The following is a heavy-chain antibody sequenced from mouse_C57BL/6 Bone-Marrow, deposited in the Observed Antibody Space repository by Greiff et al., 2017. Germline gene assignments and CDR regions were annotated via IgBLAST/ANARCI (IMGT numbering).Heavy chain of an antibody. D-gene: IGHD1-3*01. V-gene: IGHV1-63*01. CDR1: GYTFTNYW. CDR2: IYPGGGYT. CDR3: ASGGYYKWWFAY. Sequence: VKLQESGAELVRPGTSVKMSCKASGYTFTNYWIGWAKQRPGHGLEWIGDIYPGGGYTNYNEKFKGKATLTADKSSSTAYMQFSSLTSEDSAIYYCASGGYYKWWFAYWGQGTLVTVSA. J-gene: IGHJ3*01.